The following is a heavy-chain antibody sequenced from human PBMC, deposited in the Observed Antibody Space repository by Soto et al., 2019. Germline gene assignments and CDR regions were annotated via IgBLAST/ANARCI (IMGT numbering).Heavy chain of an antibody. J-gene: IGHJ1*01. D-gene: IGHD3-22*01. V-gene: IGHV3-7*01. CDR3: VTGGFVKYDTSGRHDEF. Sequence: AQLVESGGGLVQPGGSLRLSCEVSGFILSNYWMSWVRQAPGKGLEWVANIDKEGNEKNYGDSVKGRFRISRDNTKKSLSLHMVSLRAEDTAMYYCVTGGFVKYDTSGRHDEFCGQGTLVPVSS. CDR1: GFILSNYW. CDR2: IDKEGNEK.